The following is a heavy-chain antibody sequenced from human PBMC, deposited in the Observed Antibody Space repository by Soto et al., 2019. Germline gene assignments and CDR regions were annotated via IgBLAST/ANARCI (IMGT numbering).Heavy chain of an antibody. J-gene: IGHJ4*02. CDR2: IIPILGIA. V-gene: IGHV1-69*02. Sequence: QVQLVQSGAEVKKPGSSVKVSCKASGGTFSSYTISWVRQAPGQGLEWMGRIIPILGIANYAQKFQGRVTITADKSTSTAYMELSSLRSEVTAVYYCARALHYYDSSGYFDYWGQGTLVTVSS. CDR1: GGTFSSYT. D-gene: IGHD3-22*01. CDR3: ARALHYYDSSGYFDY.